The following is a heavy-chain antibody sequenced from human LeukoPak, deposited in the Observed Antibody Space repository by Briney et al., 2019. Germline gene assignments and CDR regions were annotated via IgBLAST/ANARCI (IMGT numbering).Heavy chain of an antibody. CDR2: INSDGSEG. V-gene: IGHV3-7*03. CDR3: ARSSYGSSSSV. J-gene: IGHJ3*01. Sequence: GGSLRLSCAVSGFTFSGFWMSWSRQAPGKGLEWVASINSDGSEGYYADVVKGRFTISRDNAKNSLYLQINSLRAEDTAVYYCARSSYGSSSSVWGQGTMVTVSS. CDR1: GFTFSGFW. D-gene: IGHD6-6*01.